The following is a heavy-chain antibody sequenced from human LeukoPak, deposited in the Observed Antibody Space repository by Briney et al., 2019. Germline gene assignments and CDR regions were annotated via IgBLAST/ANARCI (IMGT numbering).Heavy chain of an antibody. CDR1: GFTFSSYD. D-gene: IGHD1-1*01. CDR3: ANLGQLERRWEKGNFDY. V-gene: IGHV3-30*18. Sequence: GRSLRLSCAASGFTFSSYDMHWVRQAPGKGLEWVAVISYDGSNKYYADSVKGRFTISRDNSKNTLYLQMNSLRAEDTAVYYCANLGQLERRWEKGNFDYWGQGTLVTVSS. J-gene: IGHJ4*02. CDR2: ISYDGSNK.